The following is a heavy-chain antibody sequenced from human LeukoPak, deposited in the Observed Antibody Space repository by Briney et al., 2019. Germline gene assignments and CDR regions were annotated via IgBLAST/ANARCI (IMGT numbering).Heavy chain of an antibody. CDR3: ARPPTMVRGVISDSYFDY. Sequence: ASVKVSCKASGYSFTGYYMHWVRQARGQGLEWMGWINPNSGGTNYAQKFQGRVTMNRDTSISTAYMELSRLRSDDTAVYYCARPPTMVRGVISDSYFDYWGQGTLVTVSS. CDR1: GYSFTGYY. J-gene: IGHJ4*02. CDR2: INPNSGGT. V-gene: IGHV1-2*02. D-gene: IGHD3-10*01.